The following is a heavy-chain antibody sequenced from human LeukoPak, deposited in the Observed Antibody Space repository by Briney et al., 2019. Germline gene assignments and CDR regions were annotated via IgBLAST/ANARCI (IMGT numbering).Heavy chain of an antibody. CDR3: ARETLFSSSYFDY. J-gene: IGHJ4*02. CDR1: GFTFSSYG. Sequence: GGSLRLSCAASGFTFSSYGMHWVRQAPGKGLEWVSGINWNGGSTGYADSVKGRFTISRDNAKNSLYLQMNSLRAEDTALYYCARETLFSSSYFDYWGQGTLVTVSS. D-gene: IGHD6-13*01. V-gene: IGHV3-20*04. CDR2: INWNGGST.